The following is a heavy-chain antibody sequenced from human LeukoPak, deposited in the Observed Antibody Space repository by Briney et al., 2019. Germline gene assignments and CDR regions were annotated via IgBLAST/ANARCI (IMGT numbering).Heavy chain of an antibody. CDR2: INHSGST. CDR3: ARAYSPSV. CDR1: GGSFSGYY. J-gene: IGHJ4*02. D-gene: IGHD5-18*01. V-gene: IGHV4-34*01. Sequence: PSETLSLTCAVYGGSFSGYYWSWIRQPPGKQLEWIGEINHSGSTNYNPSLKSRVTISVDKSKNHFSLKLSSVTAADTAVYFCARAYSPSVWGQGTLVTVSS.